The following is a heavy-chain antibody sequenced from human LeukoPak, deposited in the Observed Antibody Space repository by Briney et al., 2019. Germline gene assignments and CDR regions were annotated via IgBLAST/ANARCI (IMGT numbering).Heavy chain of an antibody. V-gene: IGHV3-30*03. CDR2: ISYDGSNK. J-gene: IGHJ4*02. Sequence: PGGSLRLSCAASGFTFSDYYMNWIRQAPGKGLEWVAVISYDGSNKYYADSVKGRFTISRDNSKNTLYLQMNSLRAEDTAVYYCARDLLGEGSDYWGQGTLVTVSS. D-gene: IGHD3-16*01. CDR3: ARDLLGEGSDY. CDR1: GFTFSDYY.